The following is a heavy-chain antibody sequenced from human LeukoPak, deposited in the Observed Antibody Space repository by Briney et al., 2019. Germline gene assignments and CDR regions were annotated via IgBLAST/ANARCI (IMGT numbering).Heavy chain of an antibody. CDR2: IYYSGST. Sequence: SETLSLTCTVSGGSISSYYWSWIRQPPGKGLEWIGYIYYSGSTNYNPSLKSRVTISVDTSKNQFSLKLSSVTAADTAVYYCARTAARRFDYWGQGTLVTVSS. CDR3: ARTAARRFDY. V-gene: IGHV4-59*01. D-gene: IGHD6-6*01. CDR1: GGSISSYY. J-gene: IGHJ4*02.